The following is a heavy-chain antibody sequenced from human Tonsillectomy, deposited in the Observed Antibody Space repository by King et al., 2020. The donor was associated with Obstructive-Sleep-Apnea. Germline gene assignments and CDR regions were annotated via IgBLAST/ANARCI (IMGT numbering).Heavy chain of an antibody. V-gene: IGHV4-34*01. CDR2: INHSGRT. D-gene: IGHD5-18*01. Sequence: QVQLQQWGAGLLKPSETLSLTCAVYGGSFSGYYWSWIRQPPGKGREWMGEINHSGRTNYNPSLKSRGTISVDTSKNQFSLKRSSVPAADTAVYYCARGGYSYGSVPYFDYWGQGTLVTVSS. J-gene: IGHJ4*02. CDR1: GGSFSGYY. CDR3: ARGGYSYGSVPYFDY.